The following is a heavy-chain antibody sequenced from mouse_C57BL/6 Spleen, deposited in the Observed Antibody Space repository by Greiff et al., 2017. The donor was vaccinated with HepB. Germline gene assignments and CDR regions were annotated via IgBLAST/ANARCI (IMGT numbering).Heavy chain of an antibody. D-gene: IGHD4-1*01. CDR2: IFPGSGST. CDR1: GYTFTDYY. CDR3: ARKPLNWAWFAY. Sequence: QVHVKQSGPELVKPGASVKISCKASGYTFTDYYINWVKQRPGQGLEWIGWIFPGSGSTYYNEKFKGKATLTVDKSSSTAYMLLSSLTSEDSAVYFCARKPLNWAWFAYWGQGTLVTVSA. J-gene: IGHJ3*01. V-gene: IGHV1-75*01.